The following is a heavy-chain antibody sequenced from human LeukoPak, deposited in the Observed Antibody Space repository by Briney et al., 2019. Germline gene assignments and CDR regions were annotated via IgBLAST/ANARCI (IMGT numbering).Heavy chain of an antibody. J-gene: IGHJ4*02. CDR3: ARGGNSKVFDY. Sequence: SVKVSCKASGGTFSSYAISWVRHAPGQGLEWMGRIIPIFGIANYAQKFQGRVTITADKSTSTAYMELSSLRSEDTAVYYCARGGNSKVFDYWGQGTLVTVSS. CDR1: GGTFSSYA. D-gene: IGHD4-23*01. CDR2: IIPIFGIA. V-gene: IGHV1-69*04.